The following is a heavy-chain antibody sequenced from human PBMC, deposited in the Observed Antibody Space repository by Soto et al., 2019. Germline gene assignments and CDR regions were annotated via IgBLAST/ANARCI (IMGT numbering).Heavy chain of an antibody. J-gene: IGHJ5*02. CDR2: IWYDGSNK. Sequence: GGSRRLSCAASGFTFSSYGMHGVRQAPGKGLEWVAVIWYDGSNKYYADSVKGRFTISRDNSKNTLYLQMNSLRAEDTAVYYCARAEGYSGYENNWFDPWGQG. CDR1: GFTFSSYG. D-gene: IGHD5-12*01. CDR3: ARAEGYSGYENNWFDP. V-gene: IGHV3-33*01.